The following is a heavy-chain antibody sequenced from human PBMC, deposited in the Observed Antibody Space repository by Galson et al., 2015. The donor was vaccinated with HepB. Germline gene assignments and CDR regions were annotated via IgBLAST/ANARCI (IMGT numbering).Heavy chain of an antibody. D-gene: IGHD2-8*01. CDR2: ISYDGNIN. CDR1: GFTFSDYA. Sequence: SLRLSCAASGFTFSDYAMHCVRQAPGKGLEWVAIISYDGNINYFADSVKGRFTISRDDSKNTLYLQMDSLRPEDTAVYYCAREGGCTNGVCYGSDSWGQGTLVTVSS. CDR3: AREGGCTNGVCYGSDS. J-gene: IGHJ4*02. V-gene: IGHV3-30-3*01.